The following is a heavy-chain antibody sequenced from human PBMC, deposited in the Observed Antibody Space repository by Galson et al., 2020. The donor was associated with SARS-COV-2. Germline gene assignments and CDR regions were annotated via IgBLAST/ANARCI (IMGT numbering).Heavy chain of an antibody. J-gene: IGHJ2*01. Sequence: SETLSLTCTVSGDSVSISSYYWAWIRQPPGKGLEWIGSMYYGGSTYSSPSLESRVTISIDTSKNQFFLTLTSVTAADTAVYFCASPKNKFWYYDFWGRGTLVTVSS. V-gene: IGHV4-39*01. CDR1: GDSVSISSYY. CDR2: MYYGGST. CDR3: ASPKNKFWYYDF.